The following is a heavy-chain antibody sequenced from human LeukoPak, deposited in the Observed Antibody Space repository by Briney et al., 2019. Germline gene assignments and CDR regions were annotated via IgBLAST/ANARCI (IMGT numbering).Heavy chain of an antibody. Sequence: SETLSLTCAVSGGSFIGSHWNWVRQPPGKGLEWIGEISHSGNTNYNPSLKSRVTISVDTSKNQFSLKLRSVTAADTAVYYCARDPTTVVTLPYYFDDWGQGTLVTVSS. D-gene: IGHD4-23*01. CDR1: GGSFIGSH. V-gene: IGHV4-34*01. CDR3: ARDPTTVVTLPYYFDD. J-gene: IGHJ4*02. CDR2: ISHSGNT.